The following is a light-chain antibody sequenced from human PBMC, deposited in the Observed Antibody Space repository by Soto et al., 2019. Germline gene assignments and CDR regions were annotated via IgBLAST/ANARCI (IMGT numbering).Light chain of an antibody. V-gene: IGKV3-15*01. CDR3: QQYSNWPPGT. Sequence: EIVMTQSPATLSVSPGERATPSCRASQSVGSNLAWYQQKPGQAPRLLIYGASTRATGIPARFSGSGSGTEFTLTISSLQSEDFAVYYCQQYSNWPPGTFGQGTKV. J-gene: IGKJ1*01. CDR1: QSVGSN. CDR2: GAS.